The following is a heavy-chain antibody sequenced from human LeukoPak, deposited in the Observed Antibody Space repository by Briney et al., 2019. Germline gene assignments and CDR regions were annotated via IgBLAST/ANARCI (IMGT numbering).Heavy chain of an antibody. D-gene: IGHD2-8*01. Sequence: PGGSLRFSCAASGFTFSSYSMNWVRQAPGKGLDWVSYISGSSTTIYYADSVKGRFTISRDNAKNSVYLQMNSLRAEDRAVYYCARGPNVFPIDYYMDVWGKGTAVTVS. V-gene: IGHV3-48*01. CDR2: ISGSSTTI. J-gene: IGHJ6*03. CDR1: GFTFSSYS. CDR3: ARGPNVFPIDYYMDV.